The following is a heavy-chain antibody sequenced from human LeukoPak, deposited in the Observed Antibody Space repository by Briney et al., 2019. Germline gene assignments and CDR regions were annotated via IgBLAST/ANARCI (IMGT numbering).Heavy chain of an antibody. J-gene: IGHJ4*02. D-gene: IGHD3-22*01. V-gene: IGHV3-74*01. Sequence: GGSLRLSCAASGFTFNSYWMHWVRHTPGKGLVWVSRINSVGSSTTYADSVKGRFTISRDNPKNTVYLELNSLRAEDTAVCFCARDADTSGHYSYFDYWGQGTLVTVSS. CDR3: ARDADTSGHYSYFDY. CDR1: GFTFNSYW. CDR2: INSVGSST.